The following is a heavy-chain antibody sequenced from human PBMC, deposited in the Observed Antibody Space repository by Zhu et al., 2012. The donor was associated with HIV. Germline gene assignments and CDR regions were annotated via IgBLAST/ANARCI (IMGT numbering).Heavy chain of an antibody. Sequence: QVQLQQSGPRLVKPSETLSLTCAVSDYSLSTDYYWGWIRQPPGKRLEWIGAVYYSGSAYYNPSLKSRVTLSVDTSKNQFSLNLRSVTAADTAVYYCARETCGAGSCYSDSWGQGPLVTVSS. CDR2: VYYSGSA. D-gene: IGHD2-21*01. CDR3: ARETCGAGSCYSDS. V-gene: IGHV4-38-2*02. CDR1: DYSLSTDYY. J-gene: IGHJ4*02.